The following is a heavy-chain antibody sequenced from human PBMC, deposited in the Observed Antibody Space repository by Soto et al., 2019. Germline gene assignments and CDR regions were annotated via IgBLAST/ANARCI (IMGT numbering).Heavy chain of an antibody. CDR1: GGSFSGYY. CDR3: ASSSGSYTAFDY. V-gene: IGHV4-34*01. J-gene: IGHJ4*02. D-gene: IGHD1-26*01. Sequence: SETLSLTCAVYGGSFSGYYWTWIRQPPGTGLEWIGEIYHSGSTNYNPSLKSRVTISVDKSKNQFSLKLSSVTAADTAVYYCASSSGSYTAFDYWGQGTLVTVSS. CDR2: IYHSGST.